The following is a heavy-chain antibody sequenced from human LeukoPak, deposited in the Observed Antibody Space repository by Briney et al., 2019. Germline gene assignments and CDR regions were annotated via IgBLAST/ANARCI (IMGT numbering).Heavy chain of an antibody. CDR2: INHSGST. D-gene: IGHD5-18*01. CDR3: ARGGWHSYGPNWFDP. J-gene: IGHJ5*02. V-gene: IGHV4-34*01. Sequence: SETLSLTCAVYGGSFSGYYWSWIRQPPGKGLEWIGEINHSGSTNYNPSLKSRVTISVDPSKNQFSLKLSSVTAADTAVYYCARGGWHSYGPNWFDPWGQGTLVTVSS. CDR1: GGSFSGYY.